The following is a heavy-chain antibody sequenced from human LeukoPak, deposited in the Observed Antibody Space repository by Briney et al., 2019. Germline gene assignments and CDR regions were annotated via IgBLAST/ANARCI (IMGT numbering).Heavy chain of an antibody. CDR2: IIPIFGTA. J-gene: IGHJ4*02. CDR3: ARGAPPAVDYFDY. D-gene: IGHD4-23*01. Sequence: SVKVSCKASGGTFSSYAISWVRQAPGQGLEWMGGIIPIFGTANYAQKFQGRVTITTDESTSTAYMELSSLRSEDTAVYYCARGAPPAVDYFDYWGQGTLVTVSS. CDR1: GGTFSSYA. V-gene: IGHV1-69*05.